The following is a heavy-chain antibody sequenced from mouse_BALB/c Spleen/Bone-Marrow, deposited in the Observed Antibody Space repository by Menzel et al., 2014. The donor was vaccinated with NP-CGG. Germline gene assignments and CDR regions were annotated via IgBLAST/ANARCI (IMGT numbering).Heavy chain of an antibody. D-gene: IGHD1-1*01. CDR1: GYTFTDYA. Sequence: VHLVESGPELVRPGVSVKISCKGSGYTFTDYAMHWVKQGRAKSLEWIGVISTYSGNTNYNQKFKGKATMTVDKSSSTAYMELARLTSEDSAIYYCASYGSSYYAMDYWGQGTSVTVSS. CDR2: ISTYSGNT. V-gene: IGHV1-67*01. CDR3: ASYGSSYYAMDY. J-gene: IGHJ4*01.